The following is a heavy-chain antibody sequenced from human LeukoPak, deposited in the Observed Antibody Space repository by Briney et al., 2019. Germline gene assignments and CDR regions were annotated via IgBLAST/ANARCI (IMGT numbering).Heavy chain of an antibody. CDR2: INPNSGGT. D-gene: IGHD3-3*01. V-gene: IGHV1-2*02. Sequence: ASVKVSCKASGYTFTSYYMHWVRQAPGQGLEWMGWINPNSGGTNYAQKFQGRVTMTRDTSIFTAYMELSRLRSDDTAVYFCARANNYYDFWSGYSYWGQGTLVTVSS. CDR3: ARANNYYDFWSGYSY. J-gene: IGHJ4*02. CDR1: GYTFTSYY.